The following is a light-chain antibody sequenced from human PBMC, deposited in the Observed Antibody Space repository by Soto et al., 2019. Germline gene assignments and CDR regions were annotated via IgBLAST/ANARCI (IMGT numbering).Light chain of an antibody. V-gene: IGLV1-40*01. J-gene: IGLJ2*01. CDR1: SSNIGAGYD. Sequence: SVLTQPPSVSGAPGQRVTISCTGSSSNIGAGYDVHWYQQLPGTAPKLLIYGNSNRPSGVPDRFSGSKSGTSASLAITGLQAEDEADYYCQSYDRSLSAVFGGGTKLTVL. CDR2: GNS. CDR3: QSYDRSLSAV.